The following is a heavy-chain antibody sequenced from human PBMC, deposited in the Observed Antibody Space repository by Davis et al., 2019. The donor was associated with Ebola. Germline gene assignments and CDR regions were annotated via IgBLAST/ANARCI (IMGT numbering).Heavy chain of an antibody. Sequence: SETLSLTCTVSGGSIISSSSYWGWIRQPPRKGLEWIGSIYYSGNTYYNPSLKSRVTISVDTSKNQFSLKLSSVTAADTAVYYCARQGWSGYSLRHWLDPWGRGTLVTVSS. D-gene: IGHD3-3*01. J-gene: IGHJ5*02. CDR1: GGSIISSSSY. CDR2: IYYSGNT. CDR3: ARQGWSGYSLRHWLDP. V-gene: IGHV4-39*01.